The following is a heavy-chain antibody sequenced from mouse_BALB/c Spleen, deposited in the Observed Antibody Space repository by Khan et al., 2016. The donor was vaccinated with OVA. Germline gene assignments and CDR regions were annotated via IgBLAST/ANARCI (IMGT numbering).Heavy chain of an antibody. CDR2: ISYSGST. J-gene: IGHJ3*01. D-gene: IGHD3-3*01. CDR1: GYSIPSDYA. Sequence: EVQLQESGPGLVKPSQSLSLTCTVTGYSIPSDYAWHWIRQFPGNKLEWMGYISYSGSTSYTPSLKSRISITRATSKNPFFLQLNSVHTEDTATCYWARGRAYWGQGTLVTVSA. CDR3: ARGRAY. V-gene: IGHV3-2*02.